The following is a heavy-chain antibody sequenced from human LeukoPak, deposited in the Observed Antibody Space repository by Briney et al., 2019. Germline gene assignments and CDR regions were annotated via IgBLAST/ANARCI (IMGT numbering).Heavy chain of an antibody. V-gene: IGHV1-8*01. CDR3: ARGLSPWYRGNGMDV. CDR1: GYTFTSYD. CDR2: MNPNSGNT. Sequence: EASVKVSCKASGYTFTSYDINWVRQATGQGLEWMGWMNPNSGNTGYAQKFQGRVTMTRNTSISTAYMELSSLRSEDTAVYYCARGLSPWYRGNGMDVWGQGTTVTVSS. D-gene: IGHD6-13*01. J-gene: IGHJ6*02.